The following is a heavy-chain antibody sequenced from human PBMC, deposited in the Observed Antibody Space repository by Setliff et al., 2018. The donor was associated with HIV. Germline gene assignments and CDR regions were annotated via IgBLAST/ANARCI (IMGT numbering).Heavy chain of an antibody. Sequence: SETLSLTCTVSGGSITPHYWSWIRQPPGKGLEWIGLIYYSGSINYNPSLKSRVNISGDSSKKQVYLMLSSVTAADTAVYFCARVPSSGWYGGHHYMDVWGRGAAVTVAS. CDR3: ARVPSSGWYGGHHYMDV. CDR1: GGSITPHY. D-gene: IGHD6-19*01. V-gene: IGHV4-59*11. CDR2: IYYSGSI. J-gene: IGHJ6*03.